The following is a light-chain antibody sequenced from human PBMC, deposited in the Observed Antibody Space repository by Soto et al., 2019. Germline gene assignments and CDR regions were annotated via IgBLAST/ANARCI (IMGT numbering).Light chain of an antibody. CDR3: QSYDRSLSGWV. CDR1: SSNIGAGYD. J-gene: IGLJ3*02. Sequence: QSVLTQPPSVSGAPGQRVTISCTGSSSNIGAGYDVLWYRHLPGTAPKLLIYGNSNRPSGVPDRFSGSKSGTSASLAISGLQAEDEADYYCQSYDRSLSGWVFGGGTKVTVL. CDR2: GNS. V-gene: IGLV1-40*01.